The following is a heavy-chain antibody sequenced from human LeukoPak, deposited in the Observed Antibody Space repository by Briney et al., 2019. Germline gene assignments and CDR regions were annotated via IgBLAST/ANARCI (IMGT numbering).Heavy chain of an antibody. CDR3: TRDQKSLYSSGRPHYMDV. V-gene: IGHV3-11*04. CDR2: ISGGGTTM. CDR1: GFIMSDYY. Sequence: GGSLRLSCAASGFIMSDYYMNWIRQVPGKGLEWVSHISGGGTTMYYADSVKGRFTISWDSTNNSLYLEMNSLRAEDTAVYYCTRDQKSLYSSGRPHYMDVWGKGTTVIVSS. J-gene: IGHJ6*03. D-gene: IGHD3-10*01.